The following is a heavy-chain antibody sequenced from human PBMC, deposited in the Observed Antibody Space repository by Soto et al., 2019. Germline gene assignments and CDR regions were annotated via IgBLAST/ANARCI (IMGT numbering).Heavy chain of an antibody. J-gene: IGHJ4*02. CDR1: GGSISSSSYY. D-gene: IGHD5-18*01. CDR3: ASFSGTAMVEHYFDY. CDR2: IYYSGST. Sequence: PSETLSLTCTVSGGSISSSSYYWGWIRQPPGKGLEWIGSIYYSGSTYYNPSLKSRVTISVDTSKNQFSLKLSSVTAADTAVYYCASFSGTAMVEHYFDYWGQGTLVTVSS. V-gene: IGHV4-39*01.